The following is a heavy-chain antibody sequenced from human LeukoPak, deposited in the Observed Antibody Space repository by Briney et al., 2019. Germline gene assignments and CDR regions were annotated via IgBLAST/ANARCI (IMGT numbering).Heavy chain of an antibody. J-gene: IGHJ5*02. D-gene: IGHD6-19*01. V-gene: IGHV4-59*01. CDR1: GGSISSYY. Sequence: SETLYLTCTVSGGSISSYYWSWIRQPPGKGLEWIGYIYYSGSTNYNPFLKSRVTISVDTSKNQFSLKLSSVTAADTAVYYCARVVAVAGSNWFDPWGQGTLVTVSS. CDR3: ARVVAVAGSNWFDP. CDR2: IYYSGST.